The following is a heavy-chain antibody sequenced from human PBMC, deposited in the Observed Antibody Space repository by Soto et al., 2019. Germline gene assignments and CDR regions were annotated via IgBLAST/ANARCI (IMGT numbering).Heavy chain of an antibody. D-gene: IGHD6-6*01. CDR1: GFTFSSYA. J-gene: IGHJ4*02. Sequence: PGGSLRLSCAASGFTFSSYAMSWVRQAPGKGLEWVSAISGSGGSTYYADSVKGRFTISRDNSKNTLYLQMNSLRAEDTAVYYWAKGYEDSSAWVPCDYWGQGTLVTVSS. V-gene: IGHV3-23*01. CDR3: AKGYEDSSAWVPCDY. CDR2: ISGSGGST.